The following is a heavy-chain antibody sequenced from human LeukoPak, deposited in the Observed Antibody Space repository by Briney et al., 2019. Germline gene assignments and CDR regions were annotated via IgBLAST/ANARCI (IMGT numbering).Heavy chain of an antibody. CDR1: GFTFSSYS. V-gene: IGHV3-21*01. J-gene: IGHJ4*02. Sequence: SGGSLRLSCAASGFTFSSYSMNWVRQAPGKGLEWVSSSSSSSSYIYYADSVKGRFTISRDNAKNSLYLQMTSLSAEDTAVYYCAREPTTVTTAFDYWGQGTLVTASS. CDR2: SSSSSSYI. CDR3: AREPTTVTTAFDY. D-gene: IGHD4-17*01.